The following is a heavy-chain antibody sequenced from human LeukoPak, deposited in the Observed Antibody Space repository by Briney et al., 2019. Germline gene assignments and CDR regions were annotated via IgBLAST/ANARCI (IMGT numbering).Heavy chain of an antibody. V-gene: IGHV3-23*01. J-gene: IGHJ4*02. CDR1: GFTFSSYA. CDR2: ISGSGGST. CDR3: ASDMVRGVITVNFDY. D-gene: IGHD3-10*01. Sequence: GSLRLSCAASGFTFSSYAMSWVRQAPGKGLEWVSAISGSGGSTYYADSVKGRFTISRDNSKNTLYLQMNSLRAEDTAVYYCASDMVRGVITVNFDYWGQGTLVTVSS.